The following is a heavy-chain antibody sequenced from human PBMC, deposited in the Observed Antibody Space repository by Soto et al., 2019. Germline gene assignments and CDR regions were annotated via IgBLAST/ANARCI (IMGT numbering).Heavy chain of an antibody. CDR2: ISYDGSTI. D-gene: IGHD6-13*01. V-gene: IGHV3-30*18. J-gene: IGHJ4*02. Sequence: GGSLRLSCAASGFTFSSYAMHWVRQSPGKGLEWVAVISYDGSTIYYADSVKGRFSISRDNSKNTLHLEMHNLRPEDTAVYYCVKVGGSSSWYRFYFDYWGQGTLVTVSS. CDR1: GFTFSSYA. CDR3: VKVGGSSSWYRFYFDY.